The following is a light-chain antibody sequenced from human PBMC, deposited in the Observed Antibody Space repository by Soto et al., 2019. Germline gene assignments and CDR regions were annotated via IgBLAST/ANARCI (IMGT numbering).Light chain of an antibody. V-gene: IGLV4-60*02. J-gene: IGLJ3*02. Sequence: QSVLTQSSSASASLGSSVKLTCTLSSGHSSYIIAWHQQQPGKAPRYLMKLEGSGSYNKGSGVPDRFSGSSSGADRYLTISNLQFADEADYYCETWDFNTRVFGGGTKLTVL. CDR3: ETWDFNTRV. CDR1: SGHSSYI. CDR2: LEGSGSY.